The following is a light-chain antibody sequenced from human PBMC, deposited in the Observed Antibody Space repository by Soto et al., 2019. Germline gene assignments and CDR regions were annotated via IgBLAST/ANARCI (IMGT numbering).Light chain of an antibody. CDR3: QQRSNWPPT. V-gene: IGKV3-11*01. Sequence: EIVLTQSPATLSLSPGERATLSCRASQSVSSYLAWYQQKSGQAPRLLIFDASNRATGIPARFSGSGSGTDFPLPISSLEPEDFAVYYCQQRSNWPPTFGGGTKVEIK. J-gene: IGKJ4*01. CDR1: QSVSSY. CDR2: DAS.